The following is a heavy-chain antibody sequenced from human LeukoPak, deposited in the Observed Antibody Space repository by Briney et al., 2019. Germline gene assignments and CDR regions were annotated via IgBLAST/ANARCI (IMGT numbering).Heavy chain of an antibody. CDR1: VRSISSGDYS. V-gene: IGHV4-30-2*06. Sequence: PSGTLSLSCAVSVRSISSGDYSWGWIRQSPWKVLEWIVYIYFSGSTFYNPSLQSRFTIALDGSKKQFSLMLSSVTSADSAVYFWDGAQSGYDSGWFDPWGQGTLVTVSS. CDR2: IYFSGST. CDR3: DGAQSGYDSGWFDP. J-gene: IGHJ5*02. D-gene: IGHD5-12*01.